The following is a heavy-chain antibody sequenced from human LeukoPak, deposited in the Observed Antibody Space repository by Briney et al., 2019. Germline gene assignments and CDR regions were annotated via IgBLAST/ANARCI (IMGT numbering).Heavy chain of an antibody. J-gene: IGHJ4*02. V-gene: IGHV4-61*02. D-gene: IGHD3-16*02. CDR1: GGSISSGSYY. CDR2: IYTSGST. CDR3: ARLYVWGSYRPPYADY. Sequence: SETLSLTCTVSGGSISSGSYYWSWIRQPAGKGLEWIGRIYTSGSTNYNPSLKSRVTISVDTSKNQFSLKLSSVTAADTAVYYCARLYVWGSYRPPYADYWGQGTLVTVSS.